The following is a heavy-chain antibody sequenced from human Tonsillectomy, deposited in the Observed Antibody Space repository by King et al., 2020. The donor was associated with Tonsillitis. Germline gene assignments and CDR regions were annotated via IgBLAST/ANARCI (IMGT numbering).Heavy chain of an antibody. J-gene: IGHJ4*02. CDR2: ISYDGGNK. Sequence: VQLVESGGDVVQPGRSLRLSCAASGFTFSSYGMHWVRQAPGKGLEWVAIISYDGGNKYSADSVKGRFTISRDTSKNTLYLQMNSLRTEDTAVYYCAKDAALGIPTHFAYWGQGTLVTVSS. D-gene: IGHD7-27*01. V-gene: IGHV3-30*18. CDR1: GFTFSSYG. CDR3: AKDAALGIPTHFAY.